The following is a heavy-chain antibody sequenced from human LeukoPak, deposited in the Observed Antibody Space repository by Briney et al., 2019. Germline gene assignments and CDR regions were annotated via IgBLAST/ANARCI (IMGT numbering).Heavy chain of an antibody. D-gene: IGHD6-19*01. CDR2: ISSNGGST. V-gene: IGHV3-64*01. CDR1: GFTFSSYA. CDR3: AKEFSGWYLHLGY. Sequence: GGSLRLSCAASGFTFSSYAMHWVRQAPGKGLEYVSAISSNGGSTYYANSVKGRFTISRDNSKNTLYLQMNSLRAEDTAVYYCAKEFSGWYLHLGYWGQGTLVTVSS. J-gene: IGHJ4*02.